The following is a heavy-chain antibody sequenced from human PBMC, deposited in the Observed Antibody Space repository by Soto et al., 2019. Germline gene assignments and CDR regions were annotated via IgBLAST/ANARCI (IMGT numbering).Heavy chain of an antibody. CDR1: GYTLAGYY. Sequence: ASVEVCCKDSGYTLAGYYMQWVRQDPKQGLEWMGWINPNSGGTNYAQKFQGWVTMTRDTSISTAYMELSRLRSDDTAVYYCARSIFGSGSYYRLDYWGQGTLVTVSS. V-gene: IGHV1-2*04. J-gene: IGHJ4*02. CDR2: INPNSGGT. CDR3: ARSIFGSGSYYRLDY. D-gene: IGHD3-10*01.